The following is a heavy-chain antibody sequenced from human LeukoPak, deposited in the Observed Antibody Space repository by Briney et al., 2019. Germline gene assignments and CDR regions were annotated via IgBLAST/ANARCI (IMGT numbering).Heavy chain of an antibody. D-gene: IGHD6-13*01. Sequence: ASVKVSCKASGGTFSSYAISWVRQAPGQGLEWMGGIIPIFGTANYAQKFQGRVTITADESTSTAYMELSSLRSEDTAVYYCARDWRSSSWYRDYYYYMDAWGKGTTVTVSS. J-gene: IGHJ6*03. CDR1: GGTFSSYA. CDR2: IIPIFGTA. V-gene: IGHV1-69*13. CDR3: ARDWRSSSWYRDYYYYMDA.